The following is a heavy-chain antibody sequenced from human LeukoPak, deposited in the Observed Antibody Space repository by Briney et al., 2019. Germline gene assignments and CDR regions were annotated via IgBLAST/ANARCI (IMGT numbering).Heavy chain of an antibody. J-gene: IGHJ4*02. CDR3: AKPPAVGSTWLFDF. D-gene: IGHD6-13*01. V-gene: IGHV3-23*01. Sequence: GGSLRLSYAASGFTFSSYAMSWVRQAPRKGLEWVSTVSGSGDSTYYADSVKDRFTISRDNSKNTLYLQMNSLRAEDTAGYSCAKPPAVGSTWLFDFWGQGTLVTVSS. CDR1: GFTFSSYA. CDR2: VSGSGDST.